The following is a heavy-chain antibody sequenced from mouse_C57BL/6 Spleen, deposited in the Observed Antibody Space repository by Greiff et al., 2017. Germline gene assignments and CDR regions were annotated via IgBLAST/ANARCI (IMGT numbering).Heavy chain of an antibody. Sequence: VQLQQPGAELVRPGTSVKLSCKASGYTFTSYWMHWVKQRPGQGLEWIGVIDPSDSYTNYNQKFKGKATLTVDTSSSTAYMQLSSLTSEDSAVYYCAREVPITTVDYFDYWGQGTTLTVSS. V-gene: IGHV1-59*01. CDR2: IDPSDSYT. D-gene: IGHD1-1*01. CDR1: GYTFTSYW. CDR3: AREVPITTVDYFDY. J-gene: IGHJ2*01.